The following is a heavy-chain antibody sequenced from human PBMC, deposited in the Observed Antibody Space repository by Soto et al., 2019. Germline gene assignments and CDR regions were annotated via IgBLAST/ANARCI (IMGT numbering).Heavy chain of an antibody. J-gene: IGHJ4*02. CDR2: ISGSGGST. V-gene: IGHV3-23*01. CDR1: GFTFSSYA. Sequence: GGSLRLSCAAAGFTFSSYAMSWVRQAPGKGLEWVSAISGSGGSTYYADSVKGRFTISRDNSKNTLYLQMNSLRAEDTAVYYCAKSVGSITMIVVVITQPGYFDYWGQGTLVTASS. CDR3: AKSVGSITMIVVVITQPGYFDY. D-gene: IGHD3-22*01.